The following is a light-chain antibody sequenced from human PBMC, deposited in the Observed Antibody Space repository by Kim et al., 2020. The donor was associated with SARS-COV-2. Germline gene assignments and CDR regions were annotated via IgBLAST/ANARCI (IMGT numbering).Light chain of an antibody. J-gene: IGKJ2*01. V-gene: IGKV3-15*01. CDR3: QQYNNWPPMYT. Sequence: EIVMTQSPATLSVSPGERATLSCRASQNIGSSLAWYQQKPGQAPRLLIYGASRRATGIPARFVGSGSGTEFTLTISSLQSEDFGVYYCQQYNNWPPMYTFGQGTKLEI. CDR1: QNIGSS. CDR2: GAS.